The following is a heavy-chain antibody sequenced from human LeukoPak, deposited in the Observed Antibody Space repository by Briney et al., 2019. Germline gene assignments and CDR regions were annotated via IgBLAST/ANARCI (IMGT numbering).Heavy chain of an antibody. D-gene: IGHD2-2*01. CDR2: ISSSSSYI. J-gene: IGHJ4*02. V-gene: IGHV3-21*01. Sequence: GGSLRLSCAASGFTFSSYSMNWVRQAPGKGLEWVSFISSSSSYIYYADSVKGRFTISRDNAKNSLYLQMNSLRAEDTAVYYCARGLLSCSSTSCYVDYWGQGTLVTVSS. CDR3: ARGLLSCSSTSCYVDY. CDR1: GFTFSSYS.